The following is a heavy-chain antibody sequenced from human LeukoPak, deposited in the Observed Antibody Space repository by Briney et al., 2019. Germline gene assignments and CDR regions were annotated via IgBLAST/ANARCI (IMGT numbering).Heavy chain of an antibody. CDR2: ISYDGSNK. CDR3: AREGPSVVVVAATLSYFDY. D-gene: IGHD2-15*01. Sequence: GGSLRLSCAASGFTFSSYAMHWVRQAPGKGLEWVAAISYDGSNKYYADSVKGRFTISRDNSKNTLYLQMNSLRAEDTAVYYCAREGPSVVVVAATLSYFDYWGQGTLVTVSS. V-gene: IGHV3-30-3*01. J-gene: IGHJ4*02. CDR1: GFTFSSYA.